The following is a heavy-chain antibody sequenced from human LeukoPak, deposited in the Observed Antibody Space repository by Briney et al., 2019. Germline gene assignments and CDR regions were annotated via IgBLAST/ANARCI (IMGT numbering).Heavy chain of an antibody. D-gene: IGHD3-3*01. Sequence: PSETLSLTCPVSGDSITSSSYFWGWIRRPPGKGLEWIGSIYYSGSTYYNPSLKSRLTISIDTSKNQFSLRLSSVTAADTAVYYCARTKFYYDFWSGYSYWFDPWGQGTLVTVSS. CDR1: GDSITSSSYF. CDR2: IYYSGST. CDR3: ARTKFYYDFWSGYSYWFDP. J-gene: IGHJ5*02. V-gene: IGHV4-39*01.